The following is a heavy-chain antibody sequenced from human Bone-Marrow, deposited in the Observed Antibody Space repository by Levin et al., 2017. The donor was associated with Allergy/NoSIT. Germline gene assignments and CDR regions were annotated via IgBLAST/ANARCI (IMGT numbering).Heavy chain of an antibody. CDR1: GGTFSSYT. J-gene: IGHJ5*02. CDR2: IIPILGIA. D-gene: IGHD3-10*01. V-gene: IGHV1-69*04. Sequence: SVKVSCKASGGTFSSYTISWVRQAPGQGLEWMGRIIPILGIANYAQKFQGRVTITADKSTSTAYMELSSLRSEDTAVYYCARDCGRGVMGPEKQENWFDPWGQGTLVTVSS. CDR3: ARDCGRGVMGPEKQENWFDP.